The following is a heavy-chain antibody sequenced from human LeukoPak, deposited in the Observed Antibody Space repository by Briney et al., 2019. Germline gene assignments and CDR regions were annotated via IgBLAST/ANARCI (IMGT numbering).Heavy chain of an antibody. CDR3: AKSTVTYNWFDP. CDR2: TRHDGSNK. V-gene: IGHV3-30*02. J-gene: IGHJ5*02. D-gene: IGHD4-17*01. CDR1: GFTFSSYG. Sequence: GGSLRLSCAASGFTFSSYGMHWVRQAPGKGPEWVAFTRHDGSNKYNADSVKGRFTISRDNSKNTLYLQMNSLRAEDTAVYYCAKSTVTYNWFDPWGQGTLVTVSS.